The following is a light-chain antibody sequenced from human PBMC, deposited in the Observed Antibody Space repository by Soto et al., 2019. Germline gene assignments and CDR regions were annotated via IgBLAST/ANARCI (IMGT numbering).Light chain of an antibody. CDR3: NSYAGSDNYVL. J-gene: IGLJ3*02. CDR2: DVT. CDR1: SSDVGGYNY. V-gene: IGLV2-8*01. Sequence: QSALTQPPSASGSPGQSVTISCTGTSSDVGGYNYVSWYQQHPGKAPKLIIYDVTKRPSGVPDRFSGSKSGNTASLTVSGLQAEGEADYFCNSYAGSDNYVLFGGGTKLTVL.